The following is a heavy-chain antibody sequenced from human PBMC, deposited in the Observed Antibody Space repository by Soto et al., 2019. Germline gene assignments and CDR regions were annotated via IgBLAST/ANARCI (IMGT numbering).Heavy chain of an antibody. V-gene: IGHV3-30-3*01. CDR1: GFTLGSYA. CDR2: ISSDGTNK. D-gene: IGHD7-27*01. CDR3: ARDIPGTGDYGVDV. Sequence: QVQLVESGGGVVQPGRSLRLSCAASGFTLGSYAMHWVRQAPGKGLEWVAGISSDGTNKYYADSVKGRFTISRDNSKNTLYLQMSSLRAEDTAVYYCARDIPGTGDYGVDVWGQGTTVTVSS. J-gene: IGHJ6*02.